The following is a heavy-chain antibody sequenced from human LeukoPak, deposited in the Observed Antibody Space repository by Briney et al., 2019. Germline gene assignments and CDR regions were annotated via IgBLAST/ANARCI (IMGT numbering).Heavy chain of an antibody. CDR2: IYYSGST. V-gene: IGHV4-39*07. D-gene: IGHD4-11*01. CDR3: ARASQEETWTTDY. Sequence: PSETLSLTCTVSGGSISSSSYYWGWIRQPPGKGLEWIGSIYYSGSTYYNPSLKSRVTISVDTSKNQFSLKLSSVTAADTAVYYCARASQEETWTTDYWGQGTLVTVSS. J-gene: IGHJ4*02. CDR1: GGSISSSSYY.